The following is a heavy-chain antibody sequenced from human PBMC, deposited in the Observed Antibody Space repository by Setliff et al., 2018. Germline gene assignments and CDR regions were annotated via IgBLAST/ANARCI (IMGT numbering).Heavy chain of an antibody. CDR3: ASRTHPHVITGITQGGGWWYYYYMDV. J-gene: IGHJ6*03. V-gene: IGHV1-69*10. Sequence: ASVKVSCKASGGTFNTYGITWVRQAPAQGLEWMGGIIPGLGILDYAQKFQDRVTITADRSTSTAYMELSTLRSEDTAVYYCASRTHPHVITGITQGGGWWYYYYMDVWGKGTTVTVSS. D-gene: IGHD1-7*01. CDR2: IIPGLGIL. CDR1: GGTFNTYG.